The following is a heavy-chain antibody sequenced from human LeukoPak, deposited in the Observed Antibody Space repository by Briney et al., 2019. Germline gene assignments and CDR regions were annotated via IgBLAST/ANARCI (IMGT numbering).Heavy chain of an antibody. Sequence: KPGGSLRLSCAASGFTFSSYSMNWVCQAPGKWLEWVSSISSSSSYIYYADSVKGRFTISRDNARNSLYLQMNSLRAEDTAVYYCARVGPPPINIFDYWGQGTLVTVSS. V-gene: IGHV3-21*01. CDR3: ARVGPPPINIFDY. CDR2: ISSSSSYI. D-gene: IGHD1-14*01. CDR1: GFTFSSYS. J-gene: IGHJ4*02.